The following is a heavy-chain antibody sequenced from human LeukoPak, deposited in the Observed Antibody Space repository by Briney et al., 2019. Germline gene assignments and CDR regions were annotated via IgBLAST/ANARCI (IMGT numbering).Heavy chain of an antibody. Sequence: GGSLRLSCAASGFTFSSYGMSWVRQAPGKGLEWVSAISGSGGSTYYADSVKGRFTISRDNSKNTLYLQMNSLRAEDTAVYYCARSQEGANGWFDPWGQGTLVTVSS. D-gene: IGHD1-26*01. CDR1: GFTFSSYG. J-gene: IGHJ5*02. CDR3: ARSQEGANGWFDP. CDR2: ISGSGGST. V-gene: IGHV3-23*01.